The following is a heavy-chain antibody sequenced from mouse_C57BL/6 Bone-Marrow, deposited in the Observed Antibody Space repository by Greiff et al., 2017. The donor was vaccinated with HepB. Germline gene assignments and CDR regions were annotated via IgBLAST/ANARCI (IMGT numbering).Heavy chain of an antibody. CDR2: ISNGGGST. CDR3: ASRPPDEDACFAY. V-gene: IGHV5-12*01. CDR1: GFTFSDYY. J-gene: IGHJ3*01. Sequence: EVKLMESGGGLVQPGGSLKLSCAASGFTFSDYYMHWVRQTPEKRLEWVAYISNGGGSTYYPDTVKGRFTISRDNAKNTLYLQMSRLKSEDTAMYYCASRPPDEDACFAYWGQGTLVTVSA.